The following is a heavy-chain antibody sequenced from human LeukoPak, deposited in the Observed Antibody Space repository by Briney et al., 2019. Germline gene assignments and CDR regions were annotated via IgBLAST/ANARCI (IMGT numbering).Heavy chain of an antibody. V-gene: IGHV3-53*01. J-gene: IGHJ4*02. CDR1: GFTVSYDY. Sequence: GGSLRLSCAASGFTVSYDYMSWVRQAPGKGLEWVSVIYAGGSAYYADSVRGRFTISRDNFENTPYLQMNSLRAEDTAVYYCTRLLPTSNHFFESWGQGTLVTVSS. D-gene: IGHD2-8*01. CDR2: IYAGGSA. CDR3: TRLLPTSNHFFES.